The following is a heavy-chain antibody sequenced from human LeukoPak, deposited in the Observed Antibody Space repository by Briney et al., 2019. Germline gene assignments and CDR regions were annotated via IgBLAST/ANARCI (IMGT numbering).Heavy chain of an antibody. CDR1: GYTFTSYD. D-gene: IGHD2-8*01. CDR2: INTDTGNP. Sequence: ASVKVSCKASGYTFTSYDINWVRQATGQGLEWMGWINTDTGNPTYAQGFTGRFVFSLDTSVSTTYLQISSLKPEDTAVYYCARGIGIGTVLMVHGNMDVWGKGTTVTVSS. V-gene: IGHV7-4-1*02. J-gene: IGHJ6*03. CDR3: ARGIGIGTVLMVHGNMDV.